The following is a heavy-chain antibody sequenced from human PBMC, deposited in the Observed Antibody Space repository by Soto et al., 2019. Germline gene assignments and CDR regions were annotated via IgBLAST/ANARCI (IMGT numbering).Heavy chain of an antibody. CDR3: ARDSKITMVRGVIITMRYYYGMDV. CDR2: IYYSGST. V-gene: IGHV4-61*01. CDR1: GGSVSSSSYY. J-gene: IGHJ6*02. D-gene: IGHD3-10*01. Sequence: SETLSLTCTVSGGSVSSSSYYWSWIRQPPGKGLEWIGYIYYSGSTNYNPSLKSRVTISVDTSKNQFSLKLSSVTAADTAVYYCARDSKITMVRGVIITMRYYYGMDVWGQGTTVTVSS.